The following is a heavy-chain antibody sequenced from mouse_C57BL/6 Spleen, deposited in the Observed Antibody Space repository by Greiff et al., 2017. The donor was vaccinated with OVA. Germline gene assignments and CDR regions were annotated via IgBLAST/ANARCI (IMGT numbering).Heavy chain of an antibody. CDR3: GRGVTTVVATSFDV. V-gene: IGHV1-64*01. CDR2: IHPNSGST. Sequence: VQLQQPGAELVKPGASVKLSCKASGYTFTSYWMHWVKQRPGQGLEWIGMIHPNSGSTNYNEKFKSKATLTVDKSSSTAYMQLSSLTSEDSAVYYCGRGVTTVVATSFDVWGAGTTVTVSS. D-gene: IGHD1-1*01. J-gene: IGHJ1*01. CDR1: GYTFTSYW.